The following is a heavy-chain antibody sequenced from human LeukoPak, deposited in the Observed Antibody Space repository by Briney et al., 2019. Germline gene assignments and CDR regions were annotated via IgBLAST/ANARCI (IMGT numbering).Heavy chain of an antibody. Sequence: GGSLRLSCAVSGFTFSSYWMNWVRQAPGKGLEWVSYISSSSSTIYYADSVKGRFTISRDNAKNSLYLQMNSLRAEDTAVYYCARVPTTPMPVAGTIDGWGQGTLVTVSS. CDR3: ARVPTTPMPVAGTIDG. V-gene: IGHV3-48*01. D-gene: IGHD6-19*01. CDR2: ISSSSSTI. CDR1: GFTFSSYW. J-gene: IGHJ4*02.